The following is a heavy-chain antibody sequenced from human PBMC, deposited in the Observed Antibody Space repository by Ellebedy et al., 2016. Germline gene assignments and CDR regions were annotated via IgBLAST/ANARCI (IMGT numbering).Heavy chain of an antibody. CDR3: ARRYYDTSGDPFDI. J-gene: IGHJ3*02. D-gene: IGHD3-16*01. Sequence: GESLKISXAASGFTFSSYGMHWVRQAPGKGLEWVALISYDGSNKYYADSVKGRFTISRDNSKKMLYLQMNSLRPEDTAVYYCARRYYDTSGDPFDIWGQGTMVTVSS. CDR1: GFTFSSYG. V-gene: IGHV3-30*03. CDR2: ISYDGSNK.